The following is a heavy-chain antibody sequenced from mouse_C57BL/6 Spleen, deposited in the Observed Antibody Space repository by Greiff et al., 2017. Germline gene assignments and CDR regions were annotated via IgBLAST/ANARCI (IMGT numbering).Heavy chain of an antibody. CDR2: ISYDGSN. J-gene: IGHJ1*03. V-gene: IGHV3-6*01. CDR3: ARESITTVVHWYFDV. D-gene: IGHD1-1*01. Sequence: EVQLQESGPGLVKPSQSLSLTCSVTGYSITSGYYWNWIRQFPGNKLEWMGYISYDGSNKYNPSLKNRISITRDTSKNQFFLKLNSVTTEDTATYYCARESITTVVHWYFDVWGTGTTVTVSS. CDR1: GYSITSGYY.